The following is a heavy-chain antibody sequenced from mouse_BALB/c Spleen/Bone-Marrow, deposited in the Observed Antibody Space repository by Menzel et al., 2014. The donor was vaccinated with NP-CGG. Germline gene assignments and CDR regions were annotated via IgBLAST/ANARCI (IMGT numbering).Heavy chain of an antibody. CDR3: VRERGNWYFDV. J-gene: IGHJ1*01. CDR2: IYPGDGDT. CDR1: GYAFSSSW. V-gene: IGHV1-82*01. Sequence: QVQLQQSGPELVKPGASVKISCKASGYAFSSSWMNWVKQRPGQGLEWTGRIYPGDGDTNYNGKFKGKATLTADKSSSTVYMQLSSLTSVDSAVYFCVRERGNWYFDVRGAGTTVTVSS.